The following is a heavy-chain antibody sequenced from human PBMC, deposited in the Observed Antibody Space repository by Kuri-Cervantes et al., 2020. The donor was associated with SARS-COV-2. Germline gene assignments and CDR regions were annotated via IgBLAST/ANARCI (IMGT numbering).Heavy chain of an antibody. J-gene: IGHJ6*02. D-gene: IGHD3-10*01. CDR3: ATGMVRGLIQSYYYGMDV. Sequence: ASVKVSCKASGYTFSDYYMYWVRQAPGQGLEWMGWINPNSGSTNYAQKFQGWVTMTRDTSISTAYMELSRLRSDDTAVYYCATGMVRGLIQSYYYGMDVWGQGTTVTVSS. CDR2: INPNSGST. CDR1: GYTFSDYY. V-gene: IGHV1-2*04.